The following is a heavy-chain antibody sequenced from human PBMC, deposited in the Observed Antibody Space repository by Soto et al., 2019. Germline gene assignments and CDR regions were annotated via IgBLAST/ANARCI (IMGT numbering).Heavy chain of an antibody. CDR1: GGSISSYY. J-gene: IGHJ6*03. CDR3: AREEEYSGYDEMGEVHYYYYYMDV. D-gene: IGHD5-12*01. V-gene: IGHV4-59*01. Sequence: PSETLSLTCTVSGGSISSYYWSWIRQPPGKGLEWIGYIYYSGSTNYNPSLKSRVTISVDTSKNQFSLKLSSVTAADTAVYYCAREEEYSGYDEMGEVHYYYYYMDVWGKGTTVTVSS. CDR2: IYYSGST.